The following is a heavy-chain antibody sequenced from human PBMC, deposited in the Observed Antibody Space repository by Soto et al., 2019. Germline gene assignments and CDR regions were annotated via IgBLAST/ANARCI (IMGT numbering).Heavy chain of an antibody. CDR2: ISYDGSDK. V-gene: IGHV3-30*09. CDR1: GFTYTDFA. Sequence: VQLVESGGGEVQPGRSLRLSCAASGFTYTDFALHWVRQAPGKGLEWVAIISYDGSDKYYADSVKGRFAISRDNPKNTLYLEMNSLRPEDTAVYFCARRAWDSDYAIDVWGQGTTVTVFS. D-gene: IGHD1-26*01. CDR3: ARRAWDSDYAIDV. J-gene: IGHJ6*02.